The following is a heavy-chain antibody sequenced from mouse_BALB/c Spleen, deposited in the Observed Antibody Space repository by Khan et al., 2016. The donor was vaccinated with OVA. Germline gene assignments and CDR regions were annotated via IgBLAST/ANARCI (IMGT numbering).Heavy chain of an antibody. J-gene: IGHJ3*01. V-gene: IGHV1-77*01. CDR2: IYPGGDTT. CDR1: GYTFTDYV. D-gene: IGHD4-1*01. Sequence: QVQLKESGPELVKPGASVKMSCKASGYTFTDYVMNWVKQRNGQGLEWIGQIYPGGDTTYYTEKFKGKATLTADRSSSTAYMQLSNLTSEDSAVYFCARAGWDVFAYWGQGTLVTVSA. CDR3: ARAGWDVFAY.